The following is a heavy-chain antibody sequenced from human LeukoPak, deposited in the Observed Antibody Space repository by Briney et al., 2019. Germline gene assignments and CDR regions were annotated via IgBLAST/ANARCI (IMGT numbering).Heavy chain of an antibody. CDR3: ARVDGDGDNSPDY. CDR2: VNYSRNT. V-gene: IGHV4-39*01. D-gene: IGHD5-24*01. J-gene: IGHJ4*02. Sequence: PSETLSLTCTVSGGSIISSNYYWGWIRHPPRNGLEWIGDVNYSRNTYYNPSLKSRVTISVDTSKNQFSLKLSSVTAADTAVYYCARVDGDGDNSPDYWGQGTLVTVSS. CDR1: GGSIISSNYY.